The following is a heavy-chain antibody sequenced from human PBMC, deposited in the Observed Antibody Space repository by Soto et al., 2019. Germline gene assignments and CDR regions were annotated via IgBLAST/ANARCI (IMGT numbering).Heavy chain of an antibody. V-gene: IGHV3-15*01. CDR3: YTDHTLFMAH. Sequence: EAQLVESGGGLVTPGESLRLSCVASGFTFSNAWMSWVRQVPGTGLERIGRITSKSAGATTAYAAPVTGRFTVSRDDLKNTLYLQVNSLKTEDTGIYYCYTDHTLFMAHWCQGTLVTVSS. CDR1: GFTFSNAW. J-gene: IGHJ4*02. CDR2: ITSKSAGATT.